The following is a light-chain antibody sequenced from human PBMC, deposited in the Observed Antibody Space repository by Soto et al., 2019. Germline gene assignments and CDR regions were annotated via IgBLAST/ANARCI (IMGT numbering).Light chain of an antibody. CDR1: QSISDT. CDR3: QQYNNWPWT. J-gene: IGKJ1*01. CDR2: GAY. Sequence: IVLTQSPGTLSLSPGGRSTLSCRASQSISDTLAWYQQKPGQAPRLLIHGAYTRATGFPARFSGSGSGTDFTLTISSLQSEDFAVYYCQQYNNWPWTFGQGTKVDIK. V-gene: IGKV3-15*01.